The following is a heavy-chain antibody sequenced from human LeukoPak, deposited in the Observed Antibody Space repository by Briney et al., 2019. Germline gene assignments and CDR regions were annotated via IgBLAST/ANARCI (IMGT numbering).Heavy chain of an antibody. V-gene: IGHV3-33*01. J-gene: IGHJ4*02. CDR1: GFTFSSYG. CDR3: ARDPGRCTSSSCYPDY. Sequence: PGGSLRLSCAASGFTFSSYGMHWVRQAPGKGLEWVAVIWYDGSNKYYADSVKGRFTISRDNAKNSLYLQMNGLRAEDTAVYYCARDPGRCTSSSCYPDYWGQGTLVTVSS. CDR2: IWYDGSNK. D-gene: IGHD2-2*01.